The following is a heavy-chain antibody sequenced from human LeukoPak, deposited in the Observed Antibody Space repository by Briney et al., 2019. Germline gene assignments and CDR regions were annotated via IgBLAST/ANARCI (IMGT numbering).Heavy chain of an antibody. D-gene: IGHD6-13*01. Sequence: TFYADSVQGRFIVSRDISKNTLYLQMDSLRADDTAVYYCARSGLRGIAEDFDYWGQGTLVTVSS. CDR2: T. J-gene: IGHJ4*02. V-gene: IGHV3-53*01. CDR3: ARSGLRGIAEDFDY.